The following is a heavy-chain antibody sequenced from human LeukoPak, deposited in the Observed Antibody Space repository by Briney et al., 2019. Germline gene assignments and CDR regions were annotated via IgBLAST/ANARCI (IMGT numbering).Heavy chain of an antibody. J-gene: IGHJ4*02. CDR1: GYTFTSYG. V-gene: IGHV1-18*01. Sequence: ASVKVSCKASGYTFTSYGISWVRQAPGQGLEWMGWISAYNGNTNYAQKLQGRVTMTTDTSTSTAYMELRSLRSDDTAVCYCARDPRGMITFGGVIVPFDYWGQGTLVTVSS. CDR2: ISAYNGNT. CDR3: ARDPRGMITFGGVIVPFDY. D-gene: IGHD3-16*02.